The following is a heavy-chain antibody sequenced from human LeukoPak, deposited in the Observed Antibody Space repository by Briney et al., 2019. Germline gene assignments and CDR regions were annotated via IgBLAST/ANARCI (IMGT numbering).Heavy chain of an antibody. CDR1: EFTFSNAW. CDR2: IKSKTDGGTT. CDR3: TSQYFDY. Sequence: GSLRLSCAASEFTFSNAWMNWVRQGPGKGLEWVGRIKSKTDGGTTDYAAPVEGRFTISRDDSKNTVYLQMSSLKTDDTAVYYCTSQYFDYWGQGTLVAVSS. V-gene: IGHV3-15*01. J-gene: IGHJ4*02.